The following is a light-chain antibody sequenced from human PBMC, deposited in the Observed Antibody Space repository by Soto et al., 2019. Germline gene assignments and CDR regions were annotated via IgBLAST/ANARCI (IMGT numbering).Light chain of an antibody. CDR2: GAS. V-gene: IGKV3-15*01. CDR1: QNVDDSH. J-gene: IGKJ1*01. CDR3: QQYNNWPLT. Sequence: EIVMTQSPATLSVSPGERATLSCRASQNVDDSHLAWYQLRPGQVPRLLIYGASTRATGLPARFSGSGSGTEFILTISSLQSEDFAVYSCQQYNNWPLTFGQGTKVDIK.